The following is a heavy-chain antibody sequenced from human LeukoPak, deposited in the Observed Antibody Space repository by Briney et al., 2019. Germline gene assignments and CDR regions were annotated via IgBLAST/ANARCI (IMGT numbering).Heavy chain of an antibody. CDR1: GYTLTELS. J-gene: IGHJ5*02. D-gene: IGHD5-18*01. V-gene: IGHV1-24*01. CDR3: ARDGDTAMVSQRP. CDR2: FDPEDGET. Sequence: ASVKVSCKVSGYTLTELSMHWVRQAPGKGLEWMGGFDPEDGETIYAQKLQGRVTMTTDTSTSTAYMELRSLRSDDTAVYYCARDGDTAMVSQRPWGQGTLVTVSS.